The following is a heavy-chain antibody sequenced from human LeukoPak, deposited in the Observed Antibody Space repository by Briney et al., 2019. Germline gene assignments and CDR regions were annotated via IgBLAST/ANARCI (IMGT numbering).Heavy chain of an antibody. V-gene: IGHV4-59*01. CDR3: ARAPLDRGAPFDY. J-gene: IGHJ4*02. CDR2: IYYSGST. D-gene: IGHD3-10*01. Sequence: PSETLSLTCTVSGGSISSYYWSWIRQPPGKGLEWIGYIYYSGSTNYNPSLKSRVTISVDTSKNQFSLKLSSVTAADTAVYYCARAPLDRGAPFDYWGQGTLVTVSS. CDR1: GGSISSYY.